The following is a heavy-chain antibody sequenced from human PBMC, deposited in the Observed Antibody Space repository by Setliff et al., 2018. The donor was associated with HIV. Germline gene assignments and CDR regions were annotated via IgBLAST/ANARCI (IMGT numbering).Heavy chain of an antibody. CDR1: GYTFTSYA. V-gene: IGHV1-69*05. CDR3: ANKSGYCSGGNCFGSYYFDF. Sequence: GASVKVSCKASGYTFTSYAISWVRQAPGQGLEWMGGIIPIFGTTNYAQKFQGRVTITTDESTSTSYMELSSLRSDDTAVYYCANKSGYCSGGNCFGSYYFDFWGQGTLVTVSS. D-gene: IGHD2-15*01. J-gene: IGHJ4*02. CDR2: IIPIFGTT.